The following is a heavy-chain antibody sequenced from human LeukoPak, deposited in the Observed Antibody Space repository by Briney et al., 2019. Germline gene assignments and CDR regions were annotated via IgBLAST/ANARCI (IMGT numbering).Heavy chain of an antibody. CDR3: ARQGGYDFGELGWFDP. Sequence: TSETLSLTCTVSGGSISSYYWSWIRQPPGKGLGWIGYIYYSGSTNYNPSLKSRVTISVDTSKNQFSLKLSSVTAADTAVYYCARQGGYDFGELGWFDPWGQGTLVTVSS. V-gene: IGHV4-59*08. CDR1: GGSISSYY. J-gene: IGHJ5*02. D-gene: IGHD5-12*01. CDR2: IYYSGST.